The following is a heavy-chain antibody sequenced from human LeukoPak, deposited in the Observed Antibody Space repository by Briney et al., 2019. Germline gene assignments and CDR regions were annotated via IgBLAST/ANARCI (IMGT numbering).Heavy chain of an antibody. CDR3: ARVSGRLERQSDLDY. CDR2: ISGDSTYI. Sequence: GGSLRLSCAAPGFTFASYSMNWVRQAPGKGLEWVSSISGDSTYIYNAGSVKGRFTISRDNAQASLYLQMISLRADDAAVYYCARVSGRLERQSDLDYWGQGTLVIVSS. CDR1: GFTFASYS. D-gene: IGHD1-1*01. J-gene: IGHJ4*02. V-gene: IGHV3-21*01.